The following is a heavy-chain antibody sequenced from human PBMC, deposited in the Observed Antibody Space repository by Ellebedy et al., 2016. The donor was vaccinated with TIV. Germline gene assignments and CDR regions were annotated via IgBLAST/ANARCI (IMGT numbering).Heavy chain of an antibody. Sequence: PGGSLRLSCAASGFSVHNNYMSWVRPAPGKGLEWVSVIYSGGGTHYADSVEGRFTISRDHSKNTLFLQMNSLRAEDTAVYYCARGGDGYNREFDNWGQGTLVAVSS. J-gene: IGHJ4*02. CDR2: IYSGGGT. V-gene: IGHV3-66*01. D-gene: IGHD5-24*01. CDR1: GFSVHNNY. CDR3: ARGGDGYNREFDN.